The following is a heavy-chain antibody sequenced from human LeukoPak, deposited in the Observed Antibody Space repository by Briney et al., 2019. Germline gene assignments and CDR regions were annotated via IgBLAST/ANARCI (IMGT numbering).Heavy chain of an antibody. D-gene: IGHD3-10*01. CDR2: INHSGST. V-gene: IGHV4-34*01. CDR3: AKTMVRGTFDY. CDR1: GGSFSGYY. J-gene: IGHJ4*02. Sequence: SETLSLTCAVYGGSFSGYYWSWICQPPGKGLEWIGEINHSGSTNYNPSLKSRVTISVDTSKNQFSLKLSSVTAADTAVYYCAKTMVRGTFDYWGQGTLVTVSS.